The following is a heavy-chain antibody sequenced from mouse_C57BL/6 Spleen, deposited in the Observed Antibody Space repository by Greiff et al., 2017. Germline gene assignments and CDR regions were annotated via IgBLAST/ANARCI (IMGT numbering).Heavy chain of an antibody. CDR2: IWTGGGT. CDR3: ATVYYRWFAY. Sequence: QVQLKESGPGLVAPSQRLSMTCTVSGFSLTSYAISWVSQPPGKGLEWLGVIWTGGGTNYNSALKSRLSISKDNSKSQVFLKMNSLQTDDTARYYCATVYYRWFAYWGQGTLVTVSA. J-gene: IGHJ3*01. D-gene: IGHD2-14*01. V-gene: IGHV2-9-1*01. CDR1: GFSLTSYA.